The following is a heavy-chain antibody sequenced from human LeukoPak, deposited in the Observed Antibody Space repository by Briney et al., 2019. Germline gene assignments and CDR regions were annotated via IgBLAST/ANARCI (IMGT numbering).Heavy chain of an antibody. J-gene: IGHJ4*02. V-gene: IGHV1-69*13. Sequence: GASVKVSCKASGGTFSSYAISWVRQAPGQGPEWMGGIIPIFGTANYAQKFQGRVTITADESTSTAYMELSSLRSEDTAVYYCASPIAVAGTPARGPETLGNFDYWGQGTLVTVSS. CDR3: ASPIAVAGTPARGPETLGNFDY. D-gene: IGHD6-19*01. CDR2: IIPIFGTA. CDR1: GGTFSSYA.